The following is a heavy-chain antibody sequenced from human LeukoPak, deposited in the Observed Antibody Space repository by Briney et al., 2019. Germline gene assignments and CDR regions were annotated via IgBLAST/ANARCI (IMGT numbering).Heavy chain of an antibody. CDR1: GFTFSNYA. V-gene: IGHV3-23*01. Sequence: PGGSLRLSCVASGFTFSNYAMSWVRQAPGKGLEWVSGITGRGSTTYYADSVKGRSTISRDNSKNTLYLQMNSLRAEDTALYYCAKDMEPYYWGQGTLVTVSS. CDR2: ITGRGSTT. CDR3: AKDMEPYY. D-gene: IGHD1-26*01. J-gene: IGHJ4*02.